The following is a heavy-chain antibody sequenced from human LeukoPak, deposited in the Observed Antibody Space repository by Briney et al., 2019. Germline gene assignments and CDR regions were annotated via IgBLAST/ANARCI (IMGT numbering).Heavy chain of an antibody. Sequence: GGSLRLSCIGSGFTFSNYAMYWVRQAPGRGLEWVAVISNDASNKYYADSVKGRFTVSRDNAKNSLYLQMNSLRVEDTAVYYCARGSNSYPYCYDYWGQGILVTVSS. CDR3: ARGSNSYPYCYDY. V-gene: IGHV3-30*04. CDR2: ISNDASNK. CDR1: GFTFSNYA. D-gene: IGHD2-2*01. J-gene: IGHJ4*02.